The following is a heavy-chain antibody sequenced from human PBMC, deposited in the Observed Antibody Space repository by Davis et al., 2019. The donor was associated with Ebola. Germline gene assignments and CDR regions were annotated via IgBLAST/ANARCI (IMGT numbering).Heavy chain of an antibody. V-gene: IGHV3-21*01. CDR3: ARAKPYSSSSGWYYYYGMDV. CDR2: ISSSSSYI. J-gene: IGHJ6*02. Sequence: GESLKISCAASGFTFSSYSMNWVRQAPGKGLEWVSSISSSSSYIYYADSVKGRFTISRDNAKNSLYLQMNSLRAEDTAVYYCARAKPYSSSSGWYYYYGMDVWGQGTTVTVSS. CDR1: GFTFSSYS. D-gene: IGHD6-6*01.